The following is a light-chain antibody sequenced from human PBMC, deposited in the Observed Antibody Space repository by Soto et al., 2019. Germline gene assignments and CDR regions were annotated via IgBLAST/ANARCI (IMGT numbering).Light chain of an antibody. J-gene: IGKJ4*01. CDR2: AAS. CDR1: QRISSY. CDR3: QQSYSTPLT. V-gene: IGKV1-39*01. Sequence: DIQMTQSPSSLSASVGDRVTITHRASQRISSYLNWYQQKPGKAPKLLIYAASSLQSGVPSRFSGSGSGTDFTLTISSLQPEDFATYYCQQSYSTPLTFGGGTKV.